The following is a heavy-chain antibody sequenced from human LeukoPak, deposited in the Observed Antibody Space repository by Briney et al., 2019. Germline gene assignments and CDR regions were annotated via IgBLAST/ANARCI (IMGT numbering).Heavy chain of an antibody. V-gene: IGHV3-72*01. J-gene: IGHJ5*02. CDR1: GFTVSRKY. D-gene: IGHD3-10*01. Sequence: PGGSLRLSCAASGFTVSRKYMIWVRQAPGKGLEWVGRTRNKANSYTTEYAASVKGRFTISRDDSKNSLYLQMNSLKTEDTAVYYCASLYGSGKRWVDPWGQGTLVTVSS. CDR2: TRNKANSYTT. CDR3: ASLYGSGKRWVDP.